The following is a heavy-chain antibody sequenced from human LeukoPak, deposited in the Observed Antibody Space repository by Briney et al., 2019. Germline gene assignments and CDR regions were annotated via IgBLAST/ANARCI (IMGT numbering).Heavy chain of an antibody. CDR2: ISGDGGTT. Sequence: GGSLRLSCAASGFTFDDYAMHWVRQAPGKGLEWVSLISGDGGTTSYADSVKGRFTTSRDNSKNSLYLQMNSLRTEDTALYYCAEVRYRGNYFAYWGQGTLVSVSS. V-gene: IGHV3-43*02. D-gene: IGHD1-26*01. CDR3: AEVRYRGNYFAY. J-gene: IGHJ4*02. CDR1: GFTFDDYA.